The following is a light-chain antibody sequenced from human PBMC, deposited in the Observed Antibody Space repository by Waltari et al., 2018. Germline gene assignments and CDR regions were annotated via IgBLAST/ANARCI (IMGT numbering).Light chain of an antibody. CDR1: TIDIGSYNY. CDR2: DVN. J-gene: IGLJ2*01. CDR3: SSYTGSSALVV. V-gene: IGLV2-14*03. Sequence: QSALTQPASVSGSPGQSITISCSGSTIDIGSYNYVSWYQQHPGKAPKLIIFDVNRRPLGVYNRFSGSKSGLTASLTISGLQAEDEAEYYCSSYTGSSALVVFGGGTKLSVL.